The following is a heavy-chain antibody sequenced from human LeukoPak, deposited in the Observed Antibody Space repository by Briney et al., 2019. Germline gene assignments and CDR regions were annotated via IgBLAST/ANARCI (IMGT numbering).Heavy chain of an antibody. CDR2: IRYDGSNK. V-gene: IGHV3-30*02. CDR1: GFTFSSYT. Sequence: PGGSLRLSCAASGFTFSSYTIHWVRQAPGKGLEWVAFIRYDGSNKYYADSVKGRFTVSRDNSKNTLYLQMNSLRAEDTAVYYCAKDLSSGSYNFDYWGQGTLVTVSS. D-gene: IGHD1-26*01. J-gene: IGHJ4*02. CDR3: AKDLSSGSYNFDY.